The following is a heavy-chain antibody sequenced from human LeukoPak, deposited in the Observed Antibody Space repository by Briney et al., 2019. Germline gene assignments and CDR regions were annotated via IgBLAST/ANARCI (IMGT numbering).Heavy chain of an antibody. CDR1: GGFMISTNYY. J-gene: IGHJ4*02. V-gene: IGHV4-39*01. CDR3: ARETRRTRYDTSGYYDY. Sequence: SETLSLTCTVSGGFMISTNYYWGWIRQPPGKGLEWIGSIYYSGGTYYSPSLKSRVTISVDTSKNQFSLKLSSVTAADTAVYYCARETRRTRYDTSGYYDYWGQGTLFTVSS. CDR2: IYYSGGT. D-gene: IGHD3-22*01.